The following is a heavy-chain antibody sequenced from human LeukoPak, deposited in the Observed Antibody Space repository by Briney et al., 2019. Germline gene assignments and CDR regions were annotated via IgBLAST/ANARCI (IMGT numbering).Heavy chain of an antibody. CDR1: GDSVSSNSGA. CDR3: AREEVDTYGFQY. D-gene: IGHD5-18*01. J-gene: IGHJ4*02. Sequence: SQTLSLTCAIFGDSVSSNSGAWNWIRQSPSRGLEWLGRTYYRSQWYNDYAFSVKGRIAINADTSKNHFSLQLNSVTPEDTAVYYCAREEVDTYGFQYWGQGTQVTVSS. CDR2: TYYRSQWYN. V-gene: IGHV6-1*01.